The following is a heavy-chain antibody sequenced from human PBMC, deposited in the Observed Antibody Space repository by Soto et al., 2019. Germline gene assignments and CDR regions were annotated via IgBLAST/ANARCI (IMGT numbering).Heavy chain of an antibody. D-gene: IGHD3-16*01. CDR3: ARLSRYDYIWGSLGTSLDY. Sequence: GGSLRLSCAAAGFTFSSYAMHWVRQAPGKGLEWVSYISSSSSTIYYADSVKGRFTISRDNAKNSLYLQMNSLRAEDTAVYYYARLSRYDYIWGSLGTSLDYWGQGTLVTVSS. CDR1: GFTFSSYA. J-gene: IGHJ4*02. V-gene: IGHV3-48*01. CDR2: ISSSSSTI.